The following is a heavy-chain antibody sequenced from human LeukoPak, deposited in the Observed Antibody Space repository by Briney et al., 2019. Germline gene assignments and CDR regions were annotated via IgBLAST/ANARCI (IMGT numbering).Heavy chain of an antibody. J-gene: IGHJ4*01. CDR2: INWNGGGT. CDR3: AKGDSSGWSPFDY. CDR1: GFTFDDYG. Sequence: PGGSLRLSCAASGFTFDDYGMSWVRQAPGKGLEWVSAINWNGGGTGYADSVKGRFTISRDNSKNTLYLQMSSLRAEDTAVYYCAKGDSSGWSPFDYWGQGTLVTVSS. D-gene: IGHD6-19*01. V-gene: IGHV3-20*04.